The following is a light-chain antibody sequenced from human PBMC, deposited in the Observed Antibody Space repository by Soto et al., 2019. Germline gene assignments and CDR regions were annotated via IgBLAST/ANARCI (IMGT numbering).Light chain of an antibody. CDR1: SGSVSTRYY. Sequence: QTVVTQEPSFSVSPGGTVTLTCGVSSGSVSTRYYPSWYQQTPGQAPRTLIYSTSTRSSGVPDRFSGSIVGNKAALTISGAQADDESDYLCALYVGSGTVVFGGGTQLTVL. V-gene: IGLV8-61*01. CDR2: STS. J-gene: IGLJ2*01. CDR3: ALYVGSGTVV.